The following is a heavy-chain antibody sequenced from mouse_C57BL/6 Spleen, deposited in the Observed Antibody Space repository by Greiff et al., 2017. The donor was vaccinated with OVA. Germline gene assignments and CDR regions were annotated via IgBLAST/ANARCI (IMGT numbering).Heavy chain of an antibody. Sequence: QVQLQQPGAELVRPGSSVKLSCKASGYTFTSYWMHWVKQRPIQGLEWIGNIDPSDSETHYNQKFKDKATLTVDKSSSTAYMQLSSLTSEDSAVYYCARFYGRSPWFAYWGQGTLVTVSA. CDR3: ARFYGRSPWFAY. CDR1: GYTFTSYW. J-gene: IGHJ3*01. CDR2: IDPSDSET. V-gene: IGHV1-52*01. D-gene: IGHD1-1*01.